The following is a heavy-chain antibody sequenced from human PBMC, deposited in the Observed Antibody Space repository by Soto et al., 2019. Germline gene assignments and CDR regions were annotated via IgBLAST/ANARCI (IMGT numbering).Heavy chain of an antibody. CDR3: AREVGATPFQYYFDY. V-gene: IGHV1-69*13. J-gene: IGHJ4*02. D-gene: IGHD1-26*01. Sequence: ASVKLSCKASGGTFSSYAISWVRQAPGQGLEWMGGIIPIFGTANYAQKFQGRVTITADESTSTAYMELSSLRSEGTAVYYCAREVGATPFQYYFDYWGQGTLVTVSS. CDR2: IIPIFGTA. CDR1: GGTFSSYA.